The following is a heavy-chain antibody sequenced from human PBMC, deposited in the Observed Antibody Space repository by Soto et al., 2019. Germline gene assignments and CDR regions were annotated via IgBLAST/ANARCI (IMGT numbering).Heavy chain of an antibody. J-gene: IGHJ5*02. CDR1: GSVFKNFA. CDR3: AKRASPANIDNWFDP. Sequence: GGSLRLSCVGSGSVFKNFAINWVRQPPGKGLEWVSVIRGTGLNTYYAAPVKGRFNISRDNSKNTVCLQMDSLKVEDTAVYYCAKRASPANIDNWFDPWGPGTQVTVSS. V-gene: IGHV3-23*01. CDR2: IRGTGLNT.